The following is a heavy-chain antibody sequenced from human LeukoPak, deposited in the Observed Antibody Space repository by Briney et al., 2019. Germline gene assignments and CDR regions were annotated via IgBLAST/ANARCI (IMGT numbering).Heavy chain of an antibody. CDR2: INHSGST. CDR3: ARGHHPYIAARIDY. J-gene: IGHJ4*02. Sequence: PSETLSLTCAVYGGSFSGYYWSWLRQPPGKGLEWIGEINHSGSTNYNPSLKSRVTISVDTSKNQFSLKLSSVTAADTAVYYCARGHHPYIAARIDYWGQGTLVTVSS. CDR1: GGSFSGYY. D-gene: IGHD6-6*01. V-gene: IGHV4-34*01.